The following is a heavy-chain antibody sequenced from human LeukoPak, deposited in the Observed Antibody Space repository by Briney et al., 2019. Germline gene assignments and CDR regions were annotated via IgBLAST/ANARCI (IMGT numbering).Heavy chain of an antibody. CDR2: IYYSGST. V-gene: IGHV4-59*01. Sequence: SETLSFTCTVSGGFISSYYWSWIRQPPGKGLEWIGYIYYSGSTNYNPSLKSRVTISVDTSKNQFSLKLSSVTAADTAVYYCAASQRTTVDYFDYWGQGTLVTVSS. J-gene: IGHJ4*02. CDR1: GGFISSYY. CDR3: AASQRTTVDYFDY. D-gene: IGHD4-23*01.